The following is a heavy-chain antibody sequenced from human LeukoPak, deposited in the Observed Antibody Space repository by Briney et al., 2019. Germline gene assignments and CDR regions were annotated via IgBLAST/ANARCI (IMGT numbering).Heavy chain of an antibody. Sequence: SETLSLTCTVSGYSITSVYWSWIRQPPGKGLEVIGYTYTSGDTNYNPSLRSRVTMTLDASKNEVSLKMSSVTAADTAVYYCARTARVFDYWGQGILVTVSS. CDR2: TYTSGDT. J-gene: IGHJ4*02. V-gene: IGHV4-4*09. CDR1: GYSITSVY. CDR3: ARTARVFDY.